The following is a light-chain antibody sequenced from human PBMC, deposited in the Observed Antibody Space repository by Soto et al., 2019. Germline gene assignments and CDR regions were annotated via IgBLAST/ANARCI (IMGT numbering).Light chain of an antibody. CDR3: AVWDDSLNGVL. CDR2: SNI. CDR1: SSNIGSNT. V-gene: IGLV1-44*01. Sequence: QSVLTQPPSASGTPGQRVTISCSGSSSNIGSNTVNWYQQLPGTAPKLLIYSNIQRPSGVPDRFSGYKSGTSASLAISGLQSGDEADYYCAVWDDSLNGVLFGGGTKLTVL. J-gene: IGLJ2*01.